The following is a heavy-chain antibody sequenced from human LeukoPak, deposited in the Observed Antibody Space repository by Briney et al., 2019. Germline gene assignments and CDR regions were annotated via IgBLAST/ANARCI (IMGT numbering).Heavy chain of an antibody. Sequence: GGSLRLSCAASGFTFSSYAMSWVRQAPGKGLEWVSAISGSGGSTYYADSVKGRFTISRDNSKNTLYLQMNSLRAEDTAVYYCAISPDFWSGYHLDYWGQGTLVTVSS. V-gene: IGHV3-23*01. J-gene: IGHJ4*02. D-gene: IGHD3-3*01. CDR1: GFTFSSYA. CDR2: ISGSGGST. CDR3: AISPDFWSGYHLDY.